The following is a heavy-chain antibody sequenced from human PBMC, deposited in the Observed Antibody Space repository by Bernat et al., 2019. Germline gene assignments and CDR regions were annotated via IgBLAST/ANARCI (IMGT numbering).Heavy chain of an antibody. J-gene: IGHJ4*02. V-gene: IGHV3-74*01. Sequence: EVQLVESGGGLLQPGGSLRLSCAVSGLTFSSYCMHWVRQAPGKGLVWVSRISTDGSATSYADSVKGRFTISRDNAKNTLYLQMNSLRAEDTAVYYCARGKRGYSDLLDYWGQGTLVTVSS. D-gene: IGHD5-18*01. CDR2: ISTDGSAT. CDR3: ARGKRGYSDLLDY. CDR1: GLTFSSYC.